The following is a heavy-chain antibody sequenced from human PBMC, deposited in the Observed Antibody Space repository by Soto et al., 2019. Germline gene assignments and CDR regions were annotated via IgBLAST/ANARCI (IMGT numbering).Heavy chain of an antibody. CDR2: IYYSGTT. Sequence: SETLSLTCAVSGYSISSSNWWGWIRQPPGKGLEWIGYIYYSGTTYYNPSLKSRVTMSVDTSKNQFSLKLTSVTAVDTAVYYSARREIQGLLDYWGKGTLVTVPS. V-gene: IGHV4-28*01. D-gene: IGHD1-26*01. CDR1: GYSISSSNW. CDR3: ARREIQGLLDY. J-gene: IGHJ4*02.